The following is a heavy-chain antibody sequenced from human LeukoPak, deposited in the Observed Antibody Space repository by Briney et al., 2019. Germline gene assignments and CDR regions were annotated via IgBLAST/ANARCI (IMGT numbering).Heavy chain of an antibody. J-gene: IGHJ6*02. CDR1: GGSISSYY. CDR2: IYYSGST. V-gene: IGHV4-59*01. D-gene: IGHD6-19*01. Sequence: SETLSLTCTVSGGSISSYYWSWIRQPPGKGLEWIGYIYYSGSTNYYPSLKSRVTISVDTSKNQFSLKLSSVTAADTAVYYCARDRRQWLVRYYYYYGMDVWGQGTTVTVSS. CDR3: ARDRRQWLVRYYYYYGMDV.